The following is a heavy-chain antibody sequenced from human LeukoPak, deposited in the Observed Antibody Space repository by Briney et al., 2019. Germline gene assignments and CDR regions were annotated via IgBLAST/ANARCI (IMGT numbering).Heavy chain of an antibody. CDR2: IYYSGST. J-gene: IGHJ4*02. Sequence: SETLSLTCTVSGGSISSSSYYRGWIRQPPGKGLEWIGSIYYSGSTYYNPSLKSRVTISVDTSKNQFSLKLSSVTAADTAVYYCARESYGDYVRRIIDYWGQGTLVTVSS. CDR1: GGSISSSSYY. D-gene: IGHD4-17*01. V-gene: IGHV4-39*02. CDR3: ARESYGDYVRRIIDY.